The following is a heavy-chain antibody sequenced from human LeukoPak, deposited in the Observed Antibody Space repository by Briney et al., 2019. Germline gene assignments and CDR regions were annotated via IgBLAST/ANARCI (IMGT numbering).Heavy chain of an antibody. Sequence: PSETLSLTCTVSGGSISTYYWSWVRQPPGKGLEWIGYIYYTGSTNYNPSFEGRVTMSVDRSKNQFSLRLNSVTAADTAVYYCAREGYCSGGSCHRTFDYWGRGTLVTVSS. CDR1: GGSISTYY. CDR3: AREGYCSGGSCHRTFDY. D-gene: IGHD2-15*01. CDR2: IYYTGST. J-gene: IGHJ4*02. V-gene: IGHV4-59*01.